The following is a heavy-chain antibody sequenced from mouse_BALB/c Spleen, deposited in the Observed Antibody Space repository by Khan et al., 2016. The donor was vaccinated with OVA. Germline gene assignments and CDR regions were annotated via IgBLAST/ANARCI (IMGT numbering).Heavy chain of an antibody. CDR2: INPSNGRT. D-gene: IGHD6-1*01. V-gene: IGHV1S81*02. CDR1: GYTFTSYW. J-gene: IGHJ2*01. CDR3: ARLITRDY. Sequence: VQLQQSGAELVKPGASVKLSCKASGYTFTSYWMHWVKQRPGQGLEWIGEINPSNGRTNYNEKFKSKATLTVDTSSSTAYMQLISPTSEDSAVYYCARLITRDYWGQGTTLTVSS.